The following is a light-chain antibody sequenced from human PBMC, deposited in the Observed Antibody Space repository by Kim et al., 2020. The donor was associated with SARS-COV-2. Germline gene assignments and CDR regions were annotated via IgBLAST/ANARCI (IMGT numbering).Light chain of an antibody. CDR2: DAS. CDR3: QQYSNLPLT. Sequence: DIQMTQSPPSLSASVGDRVTITYQASQRIHSYLNWYQQKPGKAPELLIYDASTLETGVPSRFTGSGSGTQFTFTISSLQPEDIATYYCQQYSNLPLTFGPGTKVDIK. CDR1: QRIHSY. J-gene: IGKJ3*01. V-gene: IGKV1-33*01.